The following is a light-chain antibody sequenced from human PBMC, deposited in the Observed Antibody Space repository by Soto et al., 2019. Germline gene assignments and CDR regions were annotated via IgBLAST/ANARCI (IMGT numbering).Light chain of an antibody. CDR1: KSISSY. Sequence: QMTESQECSSASVRDRVTITCRASKSISSYLNWYQQKPGKAPKLLIFAASSLQSGVPSRFSGSRSGTEFTLTICSLGLDDFATYYCQQCYSSPPTFGQGTKVDIK. CDR3: QQCYSSPPT. V-gene: IGKV1-39*01. J-gene: IGKJ1*01. CDR2: AAS.